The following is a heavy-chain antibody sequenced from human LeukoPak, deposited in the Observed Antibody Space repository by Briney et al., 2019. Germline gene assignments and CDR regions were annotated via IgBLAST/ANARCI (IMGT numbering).Heavy chain of an antibody. Sequence: PGGSLRLSCAASGFTFSSYGMNWVRQVPGKGLEWVSYISSSSTTIYYADSVEGRFTISRDNAKNSLYLQMNGLRVEDTAVYYCARGVSTVVNPVDYWGQGTLVIVSS. CDR3: ARGVSTVVNPVDY. V-gene: IGHV3-48*01. J-gene: IGHJ4*02. CDR2: ISSSSTTI. CDR1: GFTFSSYG. D-gene: IGHD4-23*01.